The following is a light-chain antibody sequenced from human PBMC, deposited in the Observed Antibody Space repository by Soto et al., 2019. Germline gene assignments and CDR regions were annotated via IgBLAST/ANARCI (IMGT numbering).Light chain of an antibody. CDR2: GTS. CDR3: QQYNTWLWT. Sequence: EIVMTQSPATLSVSPGERATLSCRASQSVSSNLAWYQQKPGQAPRLLIYGTSNRATGIPARFSGSGFGTEFILTISSLQSEDFAVYYCQQYNTWLWTFGQGTKVEI. V-gene: IGKV3-15*01. J-gene: IGKJ1*01. CDR1: QSVSSN.